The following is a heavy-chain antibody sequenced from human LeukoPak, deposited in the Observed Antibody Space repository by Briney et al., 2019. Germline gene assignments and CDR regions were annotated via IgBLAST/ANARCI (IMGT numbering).Heavy chain of an antibody. CDR3: VSFYETY. Sequence: GGSLRLSCAASGNYWMHWVRQAPGKGLVWVSHINNDGSWTSYADSVKGRFTISKDNAKNTVYLQMNSLRAEDTAVYYCVSFYETYWGRGTLVTVSS. CDR1: GNYW. J-gene: IGHJ4*02. CDR2: INNDGSWT. D-gene: IGHD2/OR15-2a*01. V-gene: IGHV3-74*01.